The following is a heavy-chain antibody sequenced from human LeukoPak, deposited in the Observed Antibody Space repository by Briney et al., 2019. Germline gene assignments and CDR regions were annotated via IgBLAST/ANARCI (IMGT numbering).Heavy chain of an antibody. CDR2: IYYSGST. J-gene: IGHJ3*02. CDR1: GGSISSSSYY. Sequence: KPSETLSLTCTVSGGSISSSSYYWGWIRQPPGKGLEWIGSIYYSGSTYYNPSLKSRVTISVDTSKNQFSLKLSSVTAADTAVYYCARHLKGYAGASGAFDIWGQGTMVTVSS. CDR3: ARHLKGYAGASGAFDI. V-gene: IGHV4-39*01. D-gene: IGHD3-3*01.